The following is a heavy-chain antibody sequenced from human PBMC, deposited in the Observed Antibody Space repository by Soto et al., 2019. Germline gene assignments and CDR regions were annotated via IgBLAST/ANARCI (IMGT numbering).Heavy chain of an antibody. CDR2: INAGNGNT. J-gene: IGHJ5*02. CDR1: GYTLTSYA. D-gene: IGHD6-13*01. V-gene: IGHV1-3*01. Sequence: GASVKVSCKASGYTLTSYAMHWVRQAPGQRLEWMGWINAGNGNTKYSQKFQGRVTITRDTSASTAYMELSSLRSEDTAVYYCARDPHGRSSSWLPVNWFDPWGQGTLVTVSS. CDR3: ARDPHGRSSSWLPVNWFDP.